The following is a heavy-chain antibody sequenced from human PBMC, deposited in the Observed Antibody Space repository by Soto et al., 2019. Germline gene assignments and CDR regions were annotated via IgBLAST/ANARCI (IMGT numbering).Heavy chain of an antibody. J-gene: IGHJ4*02. D-gene: IGHD5-18*01. Sequence: SVKVSCKASGYTFTSYAISWVRQAPGQGLEWMGGIIPIFGTANYAQKFQGRVTITADESTSTAYMELSSLRSEDTAVYYCARDLTGGQLWLFDYWGQGTLVTVSS. CDR3: ARDLTGGQLWLFDY. V-gene: IGHV1-69*13. CDR2: IIPIFGTA. CDR1: GYTFTSYA.